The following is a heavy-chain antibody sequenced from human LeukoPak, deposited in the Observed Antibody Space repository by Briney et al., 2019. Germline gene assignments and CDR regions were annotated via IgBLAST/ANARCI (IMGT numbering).Heavy chain of an antibody. CDR1: GGSFSGYY. D-gene: IGHD3-10*01. CDR2: INHSGST. J-gene: IGHJ4*02. CDR3: ARTPLYYCGSGELDN. Sequence: SETLSLTCAVYGGSFSGYYWSWIRQPPGKGLERIGEINHSGSTNYNPSLKSRVTISVDTSKNQFSLKLTSVTAADTAVYYCARTPLYYCGSGELDNWGQGTLVTVSS. V-gene: IGHV4-34*01.